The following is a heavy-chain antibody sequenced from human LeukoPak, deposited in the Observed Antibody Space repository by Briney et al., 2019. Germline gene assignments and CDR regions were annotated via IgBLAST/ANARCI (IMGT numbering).Heavy chain of an antibody. V-gene: IGHV3-7*01. Sequence: PGGSLRLSCEGSGFTFSNYWMGWVRQAPGKGLQWVANIKTDGSEKYYVDSVKGRFTISRDNAKNSLYLQMNSLRAEDTAVYYCAISSGWYEPFRYWGQGTLVTVSS. CDR1: GFTFSNYW. J-gene: IGHJ4*02. CDR2: IKTDGSEK. D-gene: IGHD6-19*01. CDR3: AISSGWYEPFRY.